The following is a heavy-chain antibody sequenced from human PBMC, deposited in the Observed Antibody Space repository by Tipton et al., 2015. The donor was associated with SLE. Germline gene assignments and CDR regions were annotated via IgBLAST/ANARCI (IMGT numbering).Heavy chain of an antibody. D-gene: IGHD3-10*01. CDR2: IHHSGIT. CDR1: GGSIRSSSFY. Sequence: TLSLTCSVSGGSIRSSSFYWGWIRQPPGKGLEWTGTIHHSGITYYNPSLKSRVTISVDTSKNQFSLKLSSVTAADTAVYYCARDRRGWYFDLWGRGTLVTVSS. J-gene: IGHJ2*01. V-gene: IGHV4-39*07. CDR3: ARDRRGWYFDL.